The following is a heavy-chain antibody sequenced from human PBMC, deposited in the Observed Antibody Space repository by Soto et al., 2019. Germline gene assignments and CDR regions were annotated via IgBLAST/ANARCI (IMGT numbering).Heavy chain of an antibody. Sequence: QDQLVQSGAEVKKPGSSVKVTCEASGGAFSSHTFSWVRQAPGQGLEWMGRIIPALGTATYAQKFQGRVTITADESATTVYMELNSLRSEDTAVYYCARPDFGDYWYFDLWGRGTLVTVFS. D-gene: IGHD4-17*01. V-gene: IGHV1-69*08. J-gene: IGHJ2*01. CDR2: IIPALGTA. CDR3: ARPDFGDYWYFDL. CDR1: GGAFSSHT.